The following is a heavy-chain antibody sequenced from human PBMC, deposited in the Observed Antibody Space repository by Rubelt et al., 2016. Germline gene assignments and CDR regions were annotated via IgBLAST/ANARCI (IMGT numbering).Heavy chain of an antibody. J-gene: IGHJ6*02. CDR1: GFAFNTFP. CDR3: VRGGVDG. V-gene: IGHV3-74*02. Sequence: VQLVESGGGVFQSGKSLTLACAASGFAFNTFPIHWVRQAPGKGLEWVSRITGDGRSTDYADSVKGRFTISRDNAKNTMYLQVNSLGAEDTATYDCVRGGVDGWGQGTTVTVSS. CDR2: ITGDGRST.